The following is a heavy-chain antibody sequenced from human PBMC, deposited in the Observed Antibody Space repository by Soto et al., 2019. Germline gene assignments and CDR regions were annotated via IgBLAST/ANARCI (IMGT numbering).Heavy chain of an antibody. Sequence: SGTPSLTCCVSGYSISRSNWWGWIRQPPEKGLEWIGYIYYSGSTYYNPSLKSRVTMSVDTSKNQFSLKLSSVTAVDTAVYYCATNLRWDYYDSSGYYSIQHWGRG. CDR2: IYYSGST. J-gene: IGHJ1*01. CDR1: GYSISRSNW. D-gene: IGHD3-22*01. V-gene: IGHV4-28*01. CDR3: ATNLRWDYYDSSGYYSIQH.